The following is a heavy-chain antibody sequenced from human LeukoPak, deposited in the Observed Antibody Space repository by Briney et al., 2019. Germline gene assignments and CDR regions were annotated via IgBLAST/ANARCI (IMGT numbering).Heavy chain of an antibody. J-gene: IGHJ4*02. Sequence: GGSLRLSCAASGFTFSSYAMSWVRQAPGKGLEWVSAISTSGGSTYYADSVKGRFTISRDNSKNTLYLQMNSLRAEDTAVYYCAKIRSSGYYFDYWGQGTLVTVSS. D-gene: IGHD3-10*01. CDR3: AKIRSSGYYFDY. V-gene: IGHV3-23*01. CDR1: GFTFSSYA. CDR2: ISTSGGST.